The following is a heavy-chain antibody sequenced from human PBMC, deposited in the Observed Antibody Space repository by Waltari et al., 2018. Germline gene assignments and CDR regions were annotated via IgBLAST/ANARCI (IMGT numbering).Heavy chain of an antibody. CDR1: GYSFTSYW. D-gene: IGHD3-9*01. Sequence: EVQLVQSGAEVKKPGESLKISCKGSGYSFTSYWIGWVRQLPGKGLEWMGIIYPCHSDTRYSPSFQGQVTISADKSLSTAYLQWSSLKASDTAMYYCARRKNYDILPGSPFDYWGQGTLVTVSS. CDR3: ARRKNYDILPGSPFDY. V-gene: IGHV5-51*03. J-gene: IGHJ4*02. CDR2: IYPCHSDT.